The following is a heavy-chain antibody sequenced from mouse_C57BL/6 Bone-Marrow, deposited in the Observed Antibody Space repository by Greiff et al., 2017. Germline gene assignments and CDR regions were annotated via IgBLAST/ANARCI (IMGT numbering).Heavy chain of an antibody. CDR3: ARGYDYDYAMDY. CDR2: INPNYGTT. D-gene: IGHD2-4*01. J-gene: IGHJ4*01. V-gene: IGHV1-39*01. CDR1: GYSFTDYN. Sequence: LMESGPELVKPGASVTISCKASGYSFTDYNLNWVKQSTGKSLEWIGVINPNYGTTSYNQKFKGKATLTVDQSSSTAYMQLNSLTSEDSAVYYCARGYDYDYAMDYWGQGTSVTVSS.